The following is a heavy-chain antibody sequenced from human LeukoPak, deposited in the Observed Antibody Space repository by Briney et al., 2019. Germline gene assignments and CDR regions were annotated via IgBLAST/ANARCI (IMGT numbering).Heavy chain of an antibody. CDR3: ARDAGSDVGDGWFDP. CDR2: MNNDGSTT. J-gene: IGHJ5*02. D-gene: IGHD3-10*02. CDR1: GFTFSRYW. Sequence: GGSLRLSCAASGFTFSRYWMHWVRQAPGKGLVWVSRMNNDGSTTNYADSVKGRFTISRDNAKNTLYLQMNSLRAEDTAVYYCARDAGSDVGDGWFDPWGQGTLVTVSS. V-gene: IGHV3-74*01.